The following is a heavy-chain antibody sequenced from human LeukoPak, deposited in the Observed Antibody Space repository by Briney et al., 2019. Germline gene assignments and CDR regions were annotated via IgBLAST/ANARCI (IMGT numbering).Heavy chain of an antibody. CDR1: GYTFTGYY. D-gene: IGHD6-19*01. CDR3: ARRSDGWYVGGWFDP. V-gene: IGHV1-2*02. J-gene: IGHJ5*02. CDR2: INPNSGGT. Sequence: ASVKVSCKASGYTFTGYYMHWVRQAPGRGLEWMGWINPNSGGTNYAQKFQGRVTMTRDTSISTAYMELSRLRSDDTAVYYCARRSDGWYVGGWFDPWGQGTLVTVSS.